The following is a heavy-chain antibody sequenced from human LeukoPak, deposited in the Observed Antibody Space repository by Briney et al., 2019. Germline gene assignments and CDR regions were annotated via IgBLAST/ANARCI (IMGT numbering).Heavy chain of an antibody. V-gene: IGHV1-2*02. Sequence: ASVKVSCKASGYTFTGYYMHWVRQAPGQGLVWMGWINPNSGGTNYAQKFQGRVTMTRDTSISTAYMELSRLRSDDTAVYYCARRQWELLPRGRAWFDPWGQGTLVTVSS. CDR3: ARRQWELLPRGRAWFDP. CDR2: INPNSGGT. CDR1: GYTFTGYY. J-gene: IGHJ5*02. D-gene: IGHD1-26*01.